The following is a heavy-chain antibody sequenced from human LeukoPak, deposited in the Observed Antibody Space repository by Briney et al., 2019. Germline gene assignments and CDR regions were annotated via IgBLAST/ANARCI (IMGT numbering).Heavy chain of an antibody. Sequence: GGSLRLSCAASGFTFSSYAMHWVRQAPGKGLEYVSAISSNGGSTYYANSVKGRFTISRDNSKNTLYLQMGSLRAEDMAVYYCTTARVGYWGQGTLVTVSS. CDR3: TTARVGY. J-gene: IGHJ4*02. V-gene: IGHV3-64*01. CDR2: ISSNGGST. CDR1: GFTFSSYA.